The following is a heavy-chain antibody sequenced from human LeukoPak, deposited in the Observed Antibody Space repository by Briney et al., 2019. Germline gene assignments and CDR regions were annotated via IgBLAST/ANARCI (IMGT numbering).Heavy chain of an antibody. CDR1: RDSVSSNSAA. D-gene: IGHD6-19*01. V-gene: IGHV6-1*01. Sequence: SQTLSLTCAISRDSVSSNSAAWNWIRQSPSRGLEWLGRTYYRSKWHNDYAVSVKSRITIKPDTSKNQFSLHLNSVTPEDTAVYYCEKSGGWLENWGQGTLVTVSS. CDR2: TYYRSKWHN. J-gene: IGHJ4*02. CDR3: EKSGGWLEN.